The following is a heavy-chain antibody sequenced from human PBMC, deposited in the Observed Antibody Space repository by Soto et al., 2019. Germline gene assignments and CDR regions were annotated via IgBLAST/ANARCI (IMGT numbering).Heavy chain of an antibody. CDR3: ARDGILLWFGEYPYGMDV. J-gene: IGHJ6*02. V-gene: IGHV3-21*01. D-gene: IGHD3-10*01. CDR1: GFTFSSYS. Sequence: GGSLRLSCAASGFTFSSYSMNWVRQAPGKGLEWVSSISSSSSYIYYADSVKGRFTISRDNAKNSLYLQMNSLRAEDTAVYYCARDGILLWFGEYPYGMDVWGQGTTVTVSS. CDR2: ISSSSSYI.